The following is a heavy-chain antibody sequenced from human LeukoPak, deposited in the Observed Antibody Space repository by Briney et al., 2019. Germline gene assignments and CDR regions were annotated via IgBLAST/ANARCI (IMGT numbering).Heavy chain of an antibody. CDR3: AAALYSSTWKDDY. CDR1: GFTFSSSA. V-gene: IGHV1-58*02. D-gene: IGHD6-13*01. J-gene: IGHJ4*02. Sequence: SVKVSCKASGFTFSSSAMQWVRQARGQRLEWIGWIVVASGNTNYAQKFQERVTITRDMTTSTAYMELSSLRSEDTAVYYCAAALYSSTWKDDYWGQGTLVTVSS. CDR2: IVVASGNT.